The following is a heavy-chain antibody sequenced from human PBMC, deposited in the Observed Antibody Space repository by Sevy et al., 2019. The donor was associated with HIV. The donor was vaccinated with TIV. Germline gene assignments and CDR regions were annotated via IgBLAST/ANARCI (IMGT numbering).Heavy chain of an antibody. D-gene: IGHD1-26*01. CDR3: AGENAWGRGYS. CDR1: GGSITSLY. J-gene: IGHJ4*02. Sequence: SETLSLTYTVSGGSITSLYWNWIRQPPGKGLEWIANIYYNGHINYNPSLKSLVTLSLDTSKNQFSLRLSSVTAADTAMYYCAGENAWGRGYSWGQGTLVTVSS. V-gene: IGHV4-59*08. CDR2: IYYNGHI.